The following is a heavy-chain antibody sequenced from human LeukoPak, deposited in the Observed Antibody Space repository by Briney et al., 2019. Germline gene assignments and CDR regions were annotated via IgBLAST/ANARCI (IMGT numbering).Heavy chain of an antibody. CDR3: ARAAPHYDFWSGPPTYPLYYYYYSMDV. D-gene: IGHD3-3*01. CDR1: GYTVTGYY. Sequence: ASVKVSCKASGYTVTGYYMHWVRQAPGQGLGRGGGINPNSGGTNYAQKFQGRVTMTRATSISTAYMELSRLRSDVTAVYYCARAAPHYDFWSGPPTYPLYYYYYSMDVWGKGTTVTVSS. V-gene: IGHV1-2*02. J-gene: IGHJ6*03. CDR2: INPNSGGT.